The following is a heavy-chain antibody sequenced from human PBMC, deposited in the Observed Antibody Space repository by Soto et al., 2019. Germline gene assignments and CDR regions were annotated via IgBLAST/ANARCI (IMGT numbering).Heavy chain of an antibody. V-gene: IGHV3-74*01. CDR3: TRDSAITFGGVIVPPAVSDY. Sequence: AGGSLRLSCAASGFTFSSDWMHWVRQATGKGLVWVSRINTDGSGTTYASVKGRFTISRDDSKSIAYLQMNSLKTEDTAVYYCTRDSAITFGGVIVPPAVSDYWGQGTLVTGSS. CDR2: INTDGSGT. D-gene: IGHD3-16*02. J-gene: IGHJ4*02. CDR1: GFTFSSDW.